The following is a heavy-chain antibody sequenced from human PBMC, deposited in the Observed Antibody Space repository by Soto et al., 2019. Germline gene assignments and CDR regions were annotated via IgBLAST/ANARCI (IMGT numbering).Heavy chain of an antibody. Sequence: EVQLLESGGGLVQPGGSLRLSCAASGFTFSIYAMSWVRQAPGKGLEWVSGIRSSGGTTYSADSVKGRITISRDNYKNTLYLQIDSLRAEDTAVYFCAKRNWNCSSSSCFVLGAFDVWGQGTMVTVSS. J-gene: IGHJ3*01. CDR1: GFTFSIYA. V-gene: IGHV3-23*01. CDR2: IRSSGGTT. CDR3: AKRNWNCSSSSCFVLGAFDV. D-gene: IGHD2-2*01.